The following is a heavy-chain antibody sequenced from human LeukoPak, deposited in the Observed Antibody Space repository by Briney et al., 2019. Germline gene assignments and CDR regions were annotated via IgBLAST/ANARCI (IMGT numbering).Heavy chain of an antibody. CDR2: INHSGST. J-gene: IGHJ4*02. V-gene: IGHV4-39*07. CDR1: GGSISSSSYY. Sequence: PSETLSLTCTVSGGSISSSSYYWSWIRQPPGKGLEWIGEINHSGSTNYNPSLKSRVTISVDTSKNQFSLKLSSVTAADTAVYYCARGTLGVDTAIYFDYWGQGTLVTVSS. CDR3: ARGTLGVDTAIYFDY. D-gene: IGHD5-18*01.